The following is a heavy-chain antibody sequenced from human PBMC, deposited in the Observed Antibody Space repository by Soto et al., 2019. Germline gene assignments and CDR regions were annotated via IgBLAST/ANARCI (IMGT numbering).Heavy chain of an antibody. V-gene: IGHV3-74*03. CDR2: IKSDGSGT. CDR3: AREWTRTGWTLDY. CDR1: GFTFSSHW. Sequence: EVQLVESGGGLVQPGGSLRLSCAASGFTFSSHWMHWVRQAPGKGLVWVSRIKSDGSGTVYADSVKGRFTISRDNAKNALYLQMKSLRDEDTAVYYCAREWTRTGWTLDYWGQGTLVTVSS. D-gene: IGHD2-15*01. J-gene: IGHJ4*02.